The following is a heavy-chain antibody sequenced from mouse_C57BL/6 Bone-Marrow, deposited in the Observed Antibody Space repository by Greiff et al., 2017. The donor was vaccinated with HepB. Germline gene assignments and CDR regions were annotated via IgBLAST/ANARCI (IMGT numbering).Heavy chain of an antibody. D-gene: IGHD2-4*01. V-gene: IGHV1-15*01. CDR2: IDPETGGT. CDR3: TRGLRPLYYYAMDY. J-gene: IGHJ4*01. Sequence: QVQLQQSGAELVRPGASVTLSCKASGYTFTDYEMHWVKQTPVHGLEWIGAIDPETGGTAYNQKFKGKAILTADKSSSTAYMELRSLTSEDSAVYYCTRGLRPLYYYAMDYWGQGTSVTVSS. CDR1: GYTFTDYE.